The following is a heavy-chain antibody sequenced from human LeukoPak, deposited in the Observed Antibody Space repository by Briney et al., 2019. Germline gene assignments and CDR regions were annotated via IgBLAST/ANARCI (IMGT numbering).Heavy chain of an antibody. CDR2: INPNSGGT. D-gene: IGHD2-8*01. V-gene: IGHV1-2*02. CDR3: ARDPVPYCTNGVCEDY. CDR1: GYTFTGYY. Sequence: GASVKVSCKASGYTFTGYYMHWVRQAPGQGLEWMGWINPNSGGTNYAQKFQGRVTMTRDTSISTAYMELSRLRSDDTAVYYCARDPVPYCTNGVCEDYWGQGTLVTVSS. J-gene: IGHJ4*02.